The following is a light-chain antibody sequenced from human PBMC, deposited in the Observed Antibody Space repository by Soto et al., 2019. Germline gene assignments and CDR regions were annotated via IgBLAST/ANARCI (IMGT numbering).Light chain of an antibody. CDR2: QDS. V-gene: IGLV3-1*01. CDR3: QAWDSSIVV. CDR1: KLGDKY. Sequence: ELTQPPSVSVSPGQTASITCSGDKLGDKYACWYQQKPGQSPVLVIYQDSKRPSGIPERFSGSNSGNTATLTISGTQAMDEADYYCQAWDSSIVVFGGGTQLTVL. J-gene: IGLJ2*01.